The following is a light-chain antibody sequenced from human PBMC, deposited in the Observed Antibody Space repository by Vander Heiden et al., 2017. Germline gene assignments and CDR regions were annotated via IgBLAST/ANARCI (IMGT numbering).Light chain of an antibody. CDR2: LGS. CDR1: QSLLHSNGYNY. V-gene: IGKV2-28*01. J-gene: IGKJ3*01. CDR3: TQALQTPFT. Sequence: DSVMTQSPLSLPVTPGEPASISCGSSQSLLHSNGYNYLDWYLQKPGQSPQLLIYLGSNRASGVPDRFNGSGSGTAFTLKIIRVEAADVRVSYCTQALQTPFTFGHGTKVDIK.